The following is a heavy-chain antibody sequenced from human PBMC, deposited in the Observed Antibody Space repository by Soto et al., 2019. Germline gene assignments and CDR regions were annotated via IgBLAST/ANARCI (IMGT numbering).Heavy chain of an antibody. CDR2: ISSSSSYI. D-gene: IGHD3-3*01. CDR3: ARDLVRLYYYYGMDV. J-gene: IGHJ6*02. Sequence: EVQLVESGGGLVKPGGSLRLSCAASGFTFSSYSMNWVRQAPGKGLEWVSSISSSSSYIYYADSVKGRFTISRDNAKNSLYLQMNSLRAEDTAVYYCARDLVRLYYYYGMDVWGQGTTVTVSS. CDR1: GFTFSSYS. V-gene: IGHV3-21*01.